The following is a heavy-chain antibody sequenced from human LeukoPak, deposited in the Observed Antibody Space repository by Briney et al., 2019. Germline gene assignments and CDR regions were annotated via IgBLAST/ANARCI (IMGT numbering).Heavy chain of an antibody. CDR3: ARDNYGFDY. V-gene: IGHV3-7*01. J-gene: IGHJ4*02. CDR2: IKQDGSEK. CDR1: AFIFSGHW. D-gene: IGHD3-16*01. Sequence: GGSLRLSCEGSAFIFSGHWMSWVRQAPGKGLEWVANIKQDGSEKYYVDSVKGRFTISRDNAKNSLYLQMNSLRAEDTAVYYCARDNYGFDYWGQGTLVTVSS.